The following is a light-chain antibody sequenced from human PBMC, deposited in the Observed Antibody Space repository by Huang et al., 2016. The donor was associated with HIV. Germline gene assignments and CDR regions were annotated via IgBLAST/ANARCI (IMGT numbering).Light chain of an antibody. Sequence: DVVMTQSPLSLPVTLGQPASISCRCSQSLVYSDGNTDLSWFQQRPGQSPRRLITKVSYRDSGVPDRCSGSGSGTYVTLKISRVEAEDVGIYFCMQGSHWPPTFGGGTKVEIK. J-gene: IGKJ4*01. CDR1: QSLVYSDGNTD. CDR3: MQGSHWPPT. V-gene: IGKV2-30*01. CDR2: KVS.